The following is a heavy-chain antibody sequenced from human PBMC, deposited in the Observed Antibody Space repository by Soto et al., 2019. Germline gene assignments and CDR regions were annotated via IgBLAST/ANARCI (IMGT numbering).Heavy chain of an antibody. V-gene: IGHV1-18*01. CDR3: ARVGWKTPRDAFDI. D-gene: IGHD1-1*01. CDR2: ISAYNGNT. Sequence: ASVKVSCKASGYTFASYGSSWVRQAPGQGLEWMGWISAYNGNTNYAQKLQGRVTMTTDTSTSTAYMELRSLRSDDTAVYYCARVGWKTPRDAFDIWGQGTMVTVSS. CDR1: GYTFASYG. J-gene: IGHJ3*02.